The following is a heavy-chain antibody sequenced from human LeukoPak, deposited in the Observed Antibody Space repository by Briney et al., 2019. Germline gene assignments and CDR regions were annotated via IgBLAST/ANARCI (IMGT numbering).Heavy chain of an antibody. D-gene: IGHD2/OR15-2a*01. CDR2: IIPIFGTA. V-gene: IGHV1-69*13. J-gene: IGHJ6*02. Sequence: ASVKVSCKASGGTFSSYAISWVRQAPGQGLEWMGGIIPIFGTANYAQKFQGRVTITADESTSTAYMELSSLRSEDTAVYYCALTREYYYYYGMDVWGQGTTVTVSS. CDR1: GGTFSSYA. CDR3: ALTREYYYYYGMDV.